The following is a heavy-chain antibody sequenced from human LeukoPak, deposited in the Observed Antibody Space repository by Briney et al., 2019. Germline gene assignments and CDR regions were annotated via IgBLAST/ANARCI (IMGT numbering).Heavy chain of an antibody. V-gene: IGHV3-7*04. J-gene: IGHJ4*02. CDR3: VRAIGAYASY. CDR2: INEDGSEK. Sequence: PGGSLRLSCAASGFTFSSYWMHWVRQAPGKGLEWVANINEDGSEKYYVDSVKGRFTISRDNAENSLYLRMNSLRVEDTAVYYCVRAIGAYASYWGQGTLVTVSS. CDR1: GFTFSSYW. D-gene: IGHD3-10*01.